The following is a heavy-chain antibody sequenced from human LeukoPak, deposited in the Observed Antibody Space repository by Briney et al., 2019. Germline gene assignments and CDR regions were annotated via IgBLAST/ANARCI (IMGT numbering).Heavy chain of an antibody. CDR3: AREKAPNWNYPTTIDY. Sequence: ASVKVSCKASGGTFSRYAISWVRQAPGQGLEWMGRIIPILGIANYAQKFQGRVTITADKSTSTAYMELSSLRSEDTAVYYCAREKAPNWNYPTTIDYWGQGTLVTVSS. CDR2: IIPILGIA. D-gene: IGHD1-7*01. V-gene: IGHV1-69*04. CDR1: GGTFSRYA. J-gene: IGHJ4*02.